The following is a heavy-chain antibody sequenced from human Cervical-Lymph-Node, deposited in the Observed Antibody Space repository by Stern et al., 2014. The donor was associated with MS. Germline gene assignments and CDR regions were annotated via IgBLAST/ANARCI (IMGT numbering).Heavy chain of an antibody. Sequence: EVQLVESGPEVKRPGESLKISCQASGYTFTSYWIGWVRQMPGTGRGWIAIIFPGGSDIRYSPSFQGQVPISADKSSSTAYLQWNNLKASDTAIYYCARQRYFDYWGQGTLVTVSS. CDR2: IFPGGSDI. CDR3: ARQRYFDY. CDR1: GYTFTSYW. V-gene: IGHV5-51*01. J-gene: IGHJ4*02.